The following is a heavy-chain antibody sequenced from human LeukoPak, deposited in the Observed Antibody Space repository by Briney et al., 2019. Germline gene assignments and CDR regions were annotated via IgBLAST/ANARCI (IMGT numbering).Heavy chain of an antibody. D-gene: IGHD1-1*01. CDR1: GFTFDDYA. CDR3: AKDRESGTTSGFDY. J-gene: IGHJ4*02. CDR2: VSWNSGII. Sequence: GRSLRLSCAASGFTFDDYAMHWVRQAPGKGLEWVSGVSWNSGIIGYADSVKGRFTISRDDAKNSLYLQMNSLRAGDTALYYCAKDRESGTTSGFDYWGQGTLVTVSS. V-gene: IGHV3-9*01.